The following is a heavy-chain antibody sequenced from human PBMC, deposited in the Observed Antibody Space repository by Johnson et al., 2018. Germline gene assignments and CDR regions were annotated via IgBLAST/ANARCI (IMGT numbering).Heavy chain of an antibody. J-gene: IGHJ1*01. CDR3: ARAESGDYLAEYFQH. CDR1: GFTFSSYA. CDR2: ISDDGSNK. Sequence: QVQLVQSGGRVVQPGRSLRLSCSASGFTFSSYAMHWVRQAPGKGLEWVAVISDDGSNKFYAESVKGRFTISRDNSKYAVYLEMHSLKAEDAAVFYCARAESGDYLAEYFQHWGQGTLVTVSA. D-gene: IGHD4-17*01. V-gene: IGHV3-30-3*01.